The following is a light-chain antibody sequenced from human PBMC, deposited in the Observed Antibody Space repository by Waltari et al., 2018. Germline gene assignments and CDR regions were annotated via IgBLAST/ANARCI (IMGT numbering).Light chain of an antibody. CDR2: VNSDGSH. Sequence: LVLTQSPSAPASLGASVKLTCTLSSGYSSNVIAWLQQQPGKGPRYLLKVNSDGSHRKGDDIPDRFSASNSGTEYYPTIASLQSEDEADYYCQTRGHGTWVFGGGTKLTVL. CDR3: QTRGHGTWV. J-gene: IGLJ3*02. CDR1: SGYSSNV. V-gene: IGLV4-69*01.